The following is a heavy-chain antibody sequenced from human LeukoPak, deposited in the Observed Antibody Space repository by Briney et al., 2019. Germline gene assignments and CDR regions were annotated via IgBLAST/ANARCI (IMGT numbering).Heavy chain of an antibody. V-gene: IGHV3-7*01. CDR1: GFTFSSYW. Sequence: GGSLRLSCAASGFTFSSYWMSWVRQAPGKGLEWVANIRQDGSDKYYVDSVTGRFTISRDNAKNSLYLQMNSVRAEDTAVYYCARDAIAVAGTDYFDYWGQGTLVTVSS. D-gene: IGHD6-19*01. CDR3: ARDAIAVAGTDYFDY. CDR2: IRQDGSDK. J-gene: IGHJ4*02.